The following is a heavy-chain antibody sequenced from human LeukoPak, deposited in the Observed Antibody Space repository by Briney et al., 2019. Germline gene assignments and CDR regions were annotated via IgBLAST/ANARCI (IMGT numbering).Heavy chain of an antibody. J-gene: IGHJ5*02. V-gene: IGHV4-34*01. Sequence: PSETLSLTCAVYGGSFSGYYWSWIRQPPGKGLEWIGEINHSGSTNYNPSLKSRVTISVDTSKNQFSLKLSSVTAADTAVYYCARAADGYCSSTSCYGSWFDPWGQGTLVTVSS. D-gene: IGHD2-2*01. CDR3: ARAADGYCSSTSCYGSWFDP. CDR1: GGSFSGYY. CDR2: INHSGST.